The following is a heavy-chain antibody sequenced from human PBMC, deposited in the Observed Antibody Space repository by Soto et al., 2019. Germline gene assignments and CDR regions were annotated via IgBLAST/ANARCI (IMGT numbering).Heavy chain of an antibody. J-gene: IGHJ6*03. V-gene: IGHV4-34*01. Sequence: PSETLSLTCAVYGGSFSGYYWSWIRQPPGKGLEWIGEINPGGGTNYNPSLKSRVTISVDTSKNQFSLKLSSVTAADTAVYYCARRGFYYMDVWDKGTTVTVSS. CDR2: INPGGGT. CDR3: ARRGFYYMDV. CDR1: GGSFSGYY.